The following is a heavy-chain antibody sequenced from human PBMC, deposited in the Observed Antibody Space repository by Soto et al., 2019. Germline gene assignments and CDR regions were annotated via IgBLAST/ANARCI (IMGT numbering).Heavy chain of an antibody. V-gene: IGHV3-30-3*01. J-gene: IGHJ6*02. CDR1: GFTFSSYA. CDR2: ISYDGSNK. Sequence: QVQLVESGGGVVQPGRSLRLSCAASGFTFSSYAMHWVRQAPGKGLEWVAVISYDGSNKYYADSVKGRFTISRDNSKKPLDLQMNSLRAEDTAVYYCARGTRVRYCSGGSCYQNYYYYGMDVWGQGTTVTVSS. D-gene: IGHD2-15*01. CDR3: ARGTRVRYCSGGSCYQNYYYYGMDV.